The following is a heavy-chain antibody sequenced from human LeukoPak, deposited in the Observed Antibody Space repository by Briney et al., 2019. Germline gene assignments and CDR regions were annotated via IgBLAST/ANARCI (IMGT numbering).Heavy chain of an antibody. V-gene: IGHV4-59*01. J-gene: IGHJ4*02. Sequence: PSETLSLTCTVSGDSISSYYWSWIRQPPGKGLEWIGYIYYSGSTNYNPSLKSRVTMSVDTSKNQFSLKLSSVTAADTAVYYCARADVVVLPAASLYLDYRGKGSLVTVSS. D-gene: IGHD2-2*01. CDR2: IYYSGST. CDR3: ARADVVVLPAASLYLDY. CDR1: GDSISSYY.